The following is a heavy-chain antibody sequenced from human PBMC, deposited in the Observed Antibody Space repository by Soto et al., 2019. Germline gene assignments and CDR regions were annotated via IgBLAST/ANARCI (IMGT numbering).Heavy chain of an antibody. D-gene: IGHD6-13*01. Sequence: QVQLVQSGAEVKKPGASVKVSCKASGYTFTSYDINWVRQATGQGLEWMGWMNPNSGNTGYAQKFQGRVTMTRNTSISTAYMELSSLTSEDTAAYYCARPAAGTEASYYYYYMDVWGKGTTVTVSS. CDR1: GYTFTSYD. CDR2: MNPNSGNT. CDR3: ARPAAGTEASYYYYYMDV. V-gene: IGHV1-8*01. J-gene: IGHJ6*03.